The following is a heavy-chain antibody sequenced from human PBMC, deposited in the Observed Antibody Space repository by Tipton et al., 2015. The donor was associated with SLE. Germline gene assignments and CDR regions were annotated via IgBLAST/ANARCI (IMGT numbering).Heavy chain of an antibody. V-gene: IGHV4-59*01. CDR3: ARDLGYDAFDI. J-gene: IGHJ3*02. CDR1: GGSISSYY. D-gene: IGHD3-16*01. CDR2: IYYSGST. Sequence: LRLSCTVSGGSISSYYWSWIRQPPGKGLEWIGYIYYSGSTNYNPSLKSRVTMSVDTSKNQFSLKLSSVTAADTAVYYCARDLGYDAFDIWGQGTMVTVSS.